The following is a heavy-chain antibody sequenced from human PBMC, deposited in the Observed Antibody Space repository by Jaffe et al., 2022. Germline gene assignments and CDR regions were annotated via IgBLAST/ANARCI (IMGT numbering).Heavy chain of an antibody. V-gene: IGHV3-7*01. D-gene: IGHD6-19*01. CDR2: IKQDGSEK. CDR3: ARDKGIAVAGRSYEQAFDI. CDR1: GFTFSSYW. J-gene: IGHJ3*02. Sequence: EVQLVESGGGLVQPGGSLRLSCAASGFTFSSYWMSWVRQAPGKGLEWVANIKQDGSEKYYVDSVKGRFTISRDNAKNSLYLQMNSLRAEDTAVYYCARDKGIAVAGRSYEQAFDIWGQGTMVTVSS.